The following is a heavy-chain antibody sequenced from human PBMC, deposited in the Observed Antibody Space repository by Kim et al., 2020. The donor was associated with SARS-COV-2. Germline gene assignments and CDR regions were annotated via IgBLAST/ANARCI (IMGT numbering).Heavy chain of an antibody. J-gene: IGHJ4*02. CDR2: MSYDGSNK. CDR3: ARDRLGYGKYDAGYYFDS. D-gene: IGHD4-17*01. V-gene: IGHV3-30*04. Sequence: GGSLRLSCAASGFTFSSYAMHWVRQAPGKGLEWVAVMSYDGSNKYYADSVKGRFTISRDNSKNTLYLQMNSLRVEDTAVYCCARDRLGYGKYDAGYYFDSWGQGTLVTVSS. CDR1: GFTFSSYA.